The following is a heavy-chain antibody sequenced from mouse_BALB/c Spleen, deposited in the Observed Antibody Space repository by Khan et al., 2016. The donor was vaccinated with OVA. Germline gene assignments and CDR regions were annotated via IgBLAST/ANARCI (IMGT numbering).Heavy chain of an antibody. Sequence: EVELVESGGDLVKPGGSLKLSCAASGFTFSTYGMSWVRQTPDMRLEWVATISSGGHYTYYPVSVKGRFTISRDNAKNTLFLQMSSLKSEDTAIYYCARLAYYYNSEGFAYWGQGTLVTVSA. CDR1: GFTFSTYG. CDR2: ISSGGHYT. D-gene: IGHD1-1*01. J-gene: IGHJ3*01. CDR3: ARLAYYYNSEGFAY. V-gene: IGHV5-6*01.